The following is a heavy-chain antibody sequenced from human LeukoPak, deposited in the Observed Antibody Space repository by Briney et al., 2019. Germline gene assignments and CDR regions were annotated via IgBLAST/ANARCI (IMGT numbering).Heavy chain of an antibody. J-gene: IGHJ5*02. V-gene: IGHV3-11*04. Sequence: GGSLRLSCAASGFTFSDYYMSWIRHAPGRGLEWVQYITSSGCTIYYADSVKGRLTISRYNAKNSLYLQMNSLRAEDTALYYCATLVGDRTPGSWGQGTLVTVSS. CDR2: ITSSGCTI. CDR3: ATLVGDRTPGS. D-gene: IGHD2-8*02. CDR1: GFTFSDYY.